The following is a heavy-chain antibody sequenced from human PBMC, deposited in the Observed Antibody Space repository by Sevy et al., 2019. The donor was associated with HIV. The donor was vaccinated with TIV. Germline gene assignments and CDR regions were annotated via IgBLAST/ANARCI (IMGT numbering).Heavy chain of an antibody. J-gene: IGHJ5*02. CDR1: GFTFSSYA. D-gene: IGHD2-2*01. CDR2: ISGSGGST. CDR3: ATFILVPAANHRNSFEP. V-gene: IGHV3-23*01. Sequence: GGSLRLSCAASGFTFSSYAMSWVRQAPGKGLEWVSAISGSGGSTYYADSVKGRFTISRDNSKNTLYLQMNSLRAEDTAVYYCATFILVPAANHRNSFEPWGQGTLVTVSS.